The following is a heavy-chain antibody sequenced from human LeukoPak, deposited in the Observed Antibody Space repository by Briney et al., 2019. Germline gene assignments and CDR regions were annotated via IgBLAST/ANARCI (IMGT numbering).Heavy chain of an antibody. CDR1: SGSFNGYY. Sequence: SETLSLTCTVSSGSFNGYYWSWIRQPPGKGLEWIGYVYFSGSTKYNPSLESRVTISLDTSKNQFSLKLSSVTAADTAVYYCARSIAVAGTGIDYWGQGTLVTVSS. J-gene: IGHJ4*02. V-gene: IGHV4-59*01. D-gene: IGHD6-19*01. CDR2: VYFSGST. CDR3: ARSIAVAGTGIDY.